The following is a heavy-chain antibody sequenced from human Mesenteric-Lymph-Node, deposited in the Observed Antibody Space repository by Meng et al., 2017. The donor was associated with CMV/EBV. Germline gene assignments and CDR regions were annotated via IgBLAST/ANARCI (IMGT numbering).Heavy chain of an antibody. Sequence: YGMSWVRQAPGQGLEWMGWISVHNGNTNYAQKFQGRVSMTADTSTNTAYMELRSLRSDDTAAYYCARDKVAGGYCSTTTCPQIFTYWGQGTLVTVSS. J-gene: IGHJ4*02. V-gene: IGHV1-18*01. D-gene: IGHD2-2*01. CDR2: ISVHNGNT. CDR1: YG. CDR3: ARDKVAGGYCSTTTCPQIFTY.